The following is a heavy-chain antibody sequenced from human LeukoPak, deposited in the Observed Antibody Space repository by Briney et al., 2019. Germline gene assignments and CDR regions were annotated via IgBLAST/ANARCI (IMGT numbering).Heavy chain of an antibody. J-gene: IGHJ4*02. CDR3: ARDLRLGDSSWYDY. CDR2: IYHSGST. D-gene: IGHD6-13*01. CDR1: GYSISSGYY. Sequence: SETLSLTCTVSGYSISSGYYWSWIRQPPGKGLEWIGSIYHSGSTYYNPSLKSRVTISVDTSKNQFSLKVSSVTAADTAVYYCARDLRLGDSSWYDYWGQGTLVTVSS. V-gene: IGHV4-38-2*02.